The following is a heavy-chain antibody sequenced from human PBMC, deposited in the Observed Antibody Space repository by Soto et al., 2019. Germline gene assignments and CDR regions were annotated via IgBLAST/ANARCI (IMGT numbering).Heavy chain of an antibody. CDR2: IIDSGGST. CDR1: GVTCSSCA. J-gene: IGHJ6*02. V-gene: IGHV3-23*01. CDR3: AKGRSYYYYYGVDG. Sequence: GGSLRHSCAASGVTCSSCAMGWVRQAPGKGLEWVSDIIDSGGSTYYADSVKGRFTISRDNSKSTLYLQMNSLRAEDTALYYCAKGRSYYYYYGVDGWGQGTTVTVSS.